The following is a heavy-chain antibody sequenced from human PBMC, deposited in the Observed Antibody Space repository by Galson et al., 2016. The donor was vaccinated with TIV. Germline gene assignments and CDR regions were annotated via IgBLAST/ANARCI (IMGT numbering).Heavy chain of an antibody. J-gene: IGHJ6*03. CDR2: INHNGIA. Sequence: ETLSLTCGVYGESLRGYRWNWVRQSPGKGLEWMGDINHNGIATYNPSLKSRLAMSVDTSRNQFSLNLTSLTAADTAVYFCAKGGPEVSIYYYMDVWGKGTTVTVSS. CDR3: AKGGPEVSIYYYMDV. D-gene: IGHD3-10*01. V-gene: IGHV4-34*01. CDR1: GESLRGYR.